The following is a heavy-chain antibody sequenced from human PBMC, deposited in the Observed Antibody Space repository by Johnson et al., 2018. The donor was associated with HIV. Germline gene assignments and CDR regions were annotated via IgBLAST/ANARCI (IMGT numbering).Heavy chain of an antibody. CDR3: AKDWLAYCGGDGYSRAVDI. CDR2: IKQDGSEK. Sequence: VQLVESGGGVVRPGGSLRLSCAASGFTFSSYWMSWVRQAPGKGLEWVANIKQDGSEKYYVDSVKGRFTISRDNAKNSLYLQMNSLRAEDTAVYYCAKDWLAYCGGDGYSRAVDIWGQVTMVTVSS. CDR1: GFTFSSYW. J-gene: IGHJ3*02. D-gene: IGHD2-21*02. V-gene: IGHV3-7*01.